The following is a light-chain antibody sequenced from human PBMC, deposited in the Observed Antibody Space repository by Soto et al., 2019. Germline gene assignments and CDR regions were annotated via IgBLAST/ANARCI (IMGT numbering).Light chain of an antibody. V-gene: IGKV3-20*01. J-gene: IGKJ4*01. CDR3: QQYGNSPPLS. Sequence: EIALTQSPGTLSLSPGERATLSCRASQSVSSGYLAWYQQKPGQAPRLLIYGASSRATGIPDRFSGSGSGTDFTLTINRLEPEDFAVYYCQQYGNSPPLSFGGGTKVDIK. CDR2: GAS. CDR1: QSVSSGY.